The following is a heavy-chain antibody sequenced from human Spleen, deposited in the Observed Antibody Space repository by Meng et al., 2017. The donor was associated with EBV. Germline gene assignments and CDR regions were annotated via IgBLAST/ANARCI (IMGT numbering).Heavy chain of an antibody. CDR3: ARDGTLATEYYFDY. V-gene: IGHV1-69*06. D-gene: IGHD5-24*01. Sequence: QVQLVQSGAEVKKPGSSVKVSCKTSGGTFSSYGFNWVRQAPGQGLEWMGGILPIFGTINYAQNFRGRVTFTADKSTNTASMELSSLGPEDTAVYYCARDGTLATEYYFDYWGQGTLVTVSS. CDR2: ILPIFGTI. J-gene: IGHJ4*02. CDR1: GGTFSSYG.